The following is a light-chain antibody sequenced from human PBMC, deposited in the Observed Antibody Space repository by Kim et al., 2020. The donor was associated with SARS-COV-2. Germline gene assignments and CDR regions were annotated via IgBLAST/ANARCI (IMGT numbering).Light chain of an antibody. CDR2: YDN. V-gene: IGLV3-21*04. CDR1: NSESKS. Sequence: PEKTARITCGGNNSESKSVNWYQKKPGQAPVLVIYYDNDRPSGIPERFSGANSENTATLTLSRVEAGDEADYYCQVWDSSSDHRGVFGGGTQLTVL. CDR3: QVWDSSSDHRGV. J-gene: IGLJ3*02.